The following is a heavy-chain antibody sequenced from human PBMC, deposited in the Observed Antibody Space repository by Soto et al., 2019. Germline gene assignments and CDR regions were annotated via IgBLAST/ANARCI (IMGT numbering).Heavy chain of an antibody. CDR1: GFTFDDYA. J-gene: IGHJ4*02. Sequence: EVHLVESGGGLVQPGRSLRLSCTASGFTFDDYAMHWVRQVPGKGLEWGSSISWNSGNIVYADSVKGRFTISRDIANNSLYLQMSSLRTEDRALYYCAKGAVTSIFGYFDYWGQGTLVTVSS. D-gene: IGHD3-3*01. CDR3: AKGAVTSIFGYFDY. CDR2: ISWNSGNI. V-gene: IGHV3-9*01.